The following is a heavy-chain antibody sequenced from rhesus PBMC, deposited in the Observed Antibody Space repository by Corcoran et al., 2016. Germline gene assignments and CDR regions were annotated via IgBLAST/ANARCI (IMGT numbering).Heavy chain of an antibody. J-gene: IGHJ4*01. D-gene: IGHD5-24*01. Sequence: QVTLKESGPALVKPAQTLTLTCTFSGFSLSTSGMGVGWIRQPPRTTLEWLAHIYWDDDKSYGTSRKSRLTNSKDTSKNQVVLTIANMDPVDTATYYCARRYSGYSYGYFDSWGQGVLVTVSS. V-gene: IGHV2-1*01. CDR1: GFSLSTSGMG. CDR3: ARRYSGYSYGYFDS. CDR2: IYWDDDK.